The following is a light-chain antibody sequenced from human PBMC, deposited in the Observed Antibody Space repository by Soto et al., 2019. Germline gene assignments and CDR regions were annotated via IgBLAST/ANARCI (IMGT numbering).Light chain of an antibody. CDR3: QSLDSSLGNFYV. J-gene: IGLJ1*01. CDR2: GNI. CDR1: NSNIGAGFD. V-gene: IGLV1-40*01. Sequence: QSVLTQPPSVSGAPGQRVTISCTGSNSNIGAGFDVHWYQQLPGRAPKLLIFGNINRPSGVPDRFSGSKSGTSASLAITGLQAEDEADYYCQSLDSSLGNFYVFGTGTKLTVL.